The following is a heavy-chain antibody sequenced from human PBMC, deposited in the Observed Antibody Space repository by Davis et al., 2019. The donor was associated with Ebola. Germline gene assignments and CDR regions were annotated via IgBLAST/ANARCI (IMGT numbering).Heavy chain of an antibody. CDR2: IKSKTDGGTT. CDR3: AKDQLAGFGSYSWGVFDY. CDR1: GFTFSSYA. V-gene: IGHV3-15*01. D-gene: IGHD1-26*01. Sequence: PGGSLRLSCAASGFTFSSYAMSWVRQAPGKGLEWVGRIKSKTDGGTTDYAAPVKGRFTISRDNSKNTLYLQMNSLRAEDTAVYYCAKDQLAGFGSYSWGVFDYWGQGVLVTVSS. J-gene: IGHJ4*02.